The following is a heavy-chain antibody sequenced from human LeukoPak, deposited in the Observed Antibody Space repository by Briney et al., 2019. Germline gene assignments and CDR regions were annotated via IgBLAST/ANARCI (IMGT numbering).Heavy chain of an antibody. D-gene: IGHD1-26*01. Sequence: GGSLRLSCAASGFTFSSYWKSWVRQAPGKGLEWVANIKQDGSEKYYVDSVKGRFTISRDNAKNSLYLQMNSLRAEDTAVYYCAMGNAFDIWGQGTMVTVSS. J-gene: IGHJ3*02. CDR2: IKQDGSEK. CDR3: AMGNAFDI. CDR1: GFTFSSYW. V-gene: IGHV3-7*01.